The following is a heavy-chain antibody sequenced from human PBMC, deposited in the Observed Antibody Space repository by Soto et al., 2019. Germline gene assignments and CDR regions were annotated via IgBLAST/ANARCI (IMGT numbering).Heavy chain of an antibody. CDR3: ARRARPDFYYMDF. D-gene: IGHD6-6*01. CDR1: GFTLSGYA. V-gene: IGHV3-64*01. CDR2: ISSNGVGT. Sequence: EVQLAESGGGLAQPGGSLRLSCAASGFTLSGYAMDWVRQAPGKGLEYVSGISSNGVGTYYANSVQGRFTISRDNSKNTVYLQMGSLRPAVMAVYYCARRARPDFYYMDFWCKGPKVTVSS. J-gene: IGHJ6*03.